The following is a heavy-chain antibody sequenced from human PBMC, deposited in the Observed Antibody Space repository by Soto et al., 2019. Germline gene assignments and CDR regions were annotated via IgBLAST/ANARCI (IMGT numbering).Heavy chain of an antibody. J-gene: IGHJ4*02. CDR2: ISGSGGST. D-gene: IGHD3-22*01. CDR3: AKGRDYYYDSRYFDY. V-gene: IGHV3-23*01. Sequence: GGSLRLSCAASGFTFSSYAMSWVRQAPGKGLEWVSAISGSGGSTYYADSVKGRFTISRDNSKNTLYLQMNSLRAEDTAVYYCAKGRDYYYDSRYFDYWGQGTLVTVSS. CDR1: GFTFSSYA.